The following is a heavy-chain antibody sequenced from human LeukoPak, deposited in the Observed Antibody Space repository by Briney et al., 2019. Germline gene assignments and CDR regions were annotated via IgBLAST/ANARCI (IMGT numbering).Heavy chain of an antibody. CDR3: ATLTTVPAKDFDY. Sequence: SVKVSCKASGYTFTDHYMHWVRQAPGQGLEWMGGIIPIFGTANYAQKFQGRVTITADESTSTAYMELSSLRSEDTAVYYCATLTTVPAKDFDYWGQGTLVTVSS. V-gene: IGHV1-69*13. CDR2: IIPIFGTA. CDR1: GYTFTDHY. J-gene: IGHJ4*02. D-gene: IGHD4-11*01.